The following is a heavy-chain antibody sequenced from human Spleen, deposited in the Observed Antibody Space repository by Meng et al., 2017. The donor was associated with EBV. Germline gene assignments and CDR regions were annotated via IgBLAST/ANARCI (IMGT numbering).Heavy chain of an antibody. Sequence: QVQLGQSGAEVKKPGDSVKVSCKASGYMFTDYYMHWVRQAPGQGLAWMGRINPSSGGTDYAQKFQGRVTMTRDTSISTAYMELTSLRSDDTAIYYCARSIFSNDFFNWGQGTLVTVSS. CDR1: GYMFTDYY. D-gene: IGHD2-21*02. J-gene: IGHJ4*02. V-gene: IGHV1-2*06. CDR3: ARSIFSNDFFN. CDR2: INPSSGGT.